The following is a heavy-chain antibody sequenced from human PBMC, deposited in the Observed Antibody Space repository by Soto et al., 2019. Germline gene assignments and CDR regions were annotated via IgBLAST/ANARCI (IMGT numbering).Heavy chain of an antibody. J-gene: IGHJ5*02. CDR1: GGSFSGYY. CDR2: INQSGST. CDR3: ARGRGRGYSSYGP. D-gene: IGHD5-12*01. V-gene: IGHV4-34*01. Sequence: PSETLSLTCAVYGGSFSGYYWSWIRQPPGKGLEWIGEINQSGSTNYNPSLKSRVTISVDTSKNQFSLKLSSVTAADTAVYYCARGRGRGYSSYGPWGQGTLVTVSS.